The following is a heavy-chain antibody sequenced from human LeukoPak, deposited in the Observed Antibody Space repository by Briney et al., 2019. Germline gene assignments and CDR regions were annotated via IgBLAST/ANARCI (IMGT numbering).Heavy chain of an antibody. V-gene: IGHV3-23*01. Sequence: QAGGSLRLSCAASGFTFSSYAMSCVRQAPGKGLEWVSTISGSGGSTNYADSVKGRFTISRDNSKNTLYLQMNSLRAEDTAVYYCAKGSLSGLYYFDYWGQGTLVTVSS. D-gene: IGHD3-9*01. CDR2: ISGSGGST. CDR1: GFTFSSYA. J-gene: IGHJ4*02. CDR3: AKGSLSGLYYFDY.